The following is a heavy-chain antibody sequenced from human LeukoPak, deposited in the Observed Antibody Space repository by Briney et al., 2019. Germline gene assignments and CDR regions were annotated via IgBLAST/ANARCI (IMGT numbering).Heavy chain of an antibody. V-gene: IGHV1-69*13. J-gene: IGHJ4*02. Sequence: SVSVSCKASGGTFSSHAISWVRQAPGQGLEWMGAIIPISGTSNYAQKFRGRVTITADESTSTAYMELSSLRSEDTAVFYCARWAGYTSCWYWGPIDYWGQGTLVTVSS. D-gene: IGHD6-19*01. CDR2: IIPISGTS. CDR3: ARWAGYTSCWYWGPIDY. CDR1: GGTFSSHA.